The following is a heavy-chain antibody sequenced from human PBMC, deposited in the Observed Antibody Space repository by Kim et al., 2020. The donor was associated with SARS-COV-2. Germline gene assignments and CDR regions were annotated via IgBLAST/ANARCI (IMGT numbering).Heavy chain of an antibody. V-gene: IGHV4-59*09. D-gene: IGHD3-10*01. Sequence: YNPSLKSRVTISVDTSKNQFSLKLSSVTAADTAVYYCARGSEGEGYGMDVWGQGTTVTVSS. CDR3: ARGSEGEGYGMDV. J-gene: IGHJ6*02.